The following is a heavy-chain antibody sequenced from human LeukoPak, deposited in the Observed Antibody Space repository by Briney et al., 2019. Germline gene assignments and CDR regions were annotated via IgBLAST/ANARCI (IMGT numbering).Heavy chain of an antibody. D-gene: IGHD5-24*01. J-gene: IGHJ3*02. Sequence: GGSLRLSCAASGFTFSDYYMSWIRQAPGKGLEWVSYISSSGSTIYYADSVKGRFTISRDNAKISLYLQMNSLRAEDTAVYYCAKGLAEMASADAFDIWGQGTMVTVSS. CDR2: ISSSGSTI. CDR3: AKGLAEMASADAFDI. V-gene: IGHV3-11*04. CDR1: GFTFSDYY.